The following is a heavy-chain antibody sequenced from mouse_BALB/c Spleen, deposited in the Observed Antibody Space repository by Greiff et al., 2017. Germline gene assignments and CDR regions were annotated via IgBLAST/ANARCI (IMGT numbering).Heavy chain of an antibody. V-gene: IGHV1-20*02. J-gene: IGHJ3*01. CDR2: INPYNGDT. CDR3: ARSVSSWFAY. CDR1: GYSFTGYF. Sequence: EVKLVESGPELVKPGASVKISCKASGYSFTGYFMNWVMQSHGKSLEWIGRINPYNGDTFYNQKFKGKATLTVDKSSSTAHMELRSLASEDSAVYYCARSVSSWFAYWGQGTLVTVSA.